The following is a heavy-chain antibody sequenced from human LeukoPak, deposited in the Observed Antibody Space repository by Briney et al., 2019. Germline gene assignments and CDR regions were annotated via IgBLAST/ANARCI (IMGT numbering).Heavy chain of an antibody. CDR3: ARQSQTDNWFDP. Sequence: PGESLKISCKGSGYSFTSYWISWVRQMPGKGLEWMGRIDPSDSYTNYSPSSQGHVTTSADKSISTAYLQWSSLKASDTAMYYCARQSQTDNWFDPWGQGTLVTVSS. J-gene: IGHJ5*02. V-gene: IGHV5-10-1*01. CDR2: IDPSDSYT. CDR1: GYSFTSYW.